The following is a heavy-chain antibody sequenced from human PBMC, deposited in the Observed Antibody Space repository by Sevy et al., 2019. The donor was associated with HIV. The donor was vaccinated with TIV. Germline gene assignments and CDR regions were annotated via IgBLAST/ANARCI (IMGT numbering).Heavy chain of an antibody. CDR3: TRDSGHRRGDY. J-gene: IGHJ4*02. CDR2: IRSKAYGGTT. D-gene: IGHD3-10*01. CDR1: GFTFGDYA. V-gene: IGHV3-49*03. Sequence: GESLKISCTASGFTFGDYAMSWFRQAPGKGLEWVGFIRSKAYGGTTEYAASVKGRFTISRDDSKSIAYLQMNSLKTEDTAVYYCTRDSGHRRGDYWGQGTLVTVSS.